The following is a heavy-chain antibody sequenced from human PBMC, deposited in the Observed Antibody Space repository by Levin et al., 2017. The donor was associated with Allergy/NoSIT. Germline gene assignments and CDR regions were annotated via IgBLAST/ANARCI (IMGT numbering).Heavy chain of an antibody. CDR3: AKDSHSSGGWDLDY. CDR1: GFTFSSYS. V-gene: IGHV3-23*01. Sequence: GGSLRLSCAASGFTFSSYSMGWVRQAPGKGLEWVSHISGSGDNTFYADSMKGRFTVSRDNSKNTLYLQMNSLRAEDTAVYYCAKDSHSSGGWDLDYWGQGALVIVSS. CDR2: ISGSGDNT. J-gene: IGHJ4*02. D-gene: IGHD6-19*01.